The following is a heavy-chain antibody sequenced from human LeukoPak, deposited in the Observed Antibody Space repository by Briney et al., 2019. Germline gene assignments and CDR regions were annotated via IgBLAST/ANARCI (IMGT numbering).Heavy chain of an antibody. D-gene: IGHD3-9*01. CDR2: ISAYNGNT. J-gene: IGHJ6*03. Sequence: ASVKVSCKASGYTFTSYGISWVRQAPGQGLEWMGWISAYNGNTNYAQKLQGRVTMTTDTSTSTAYMELRSLRSDDTAVYYCARGSSYDWDYYYYYMDVWGKGTTVTISS. CDR1: GYTFTSYG. CDR3: ARGSSYDWDYYYYYMDV. V-gene: IGHV1-18*01.